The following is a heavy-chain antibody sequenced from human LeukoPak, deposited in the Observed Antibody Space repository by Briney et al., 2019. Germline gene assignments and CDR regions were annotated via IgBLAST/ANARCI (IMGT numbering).Heavy chain of an antibody. CDR3: ARDLNLEGSYLSQH. D-gene: IGHD2-15*01. J-gene: IGHJ4*02. Sequence: GGSLRLSCVASGFTFDDYGMHWVRQAPGKGLVWVSRINSDGSSTSYADSVKGRFTISRDNAKNTLYLQMNSLRAEDTAVYYCARDLNLEGSYLSQHWGQGTLVTVSS. CDR2: INSDGSST. V-gene: IGHV3-74*01. CDR1: GFTFDDYG.